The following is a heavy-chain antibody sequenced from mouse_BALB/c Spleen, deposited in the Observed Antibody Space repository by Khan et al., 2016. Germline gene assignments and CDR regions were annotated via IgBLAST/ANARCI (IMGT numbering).Heavy chain of an antibody. D-gene: IGHD2-14*01. J-gene: IGHJ3*01. Sequence: QVQLKEAAAELARPGASVKMSCKASGYTFTNYTMHWIKQRPGQGLEWFGYISPSSGYTESNQKFKDKTTLTSDNSSGTASMQLSSLPSEDSAVYYCARGYTYDACFPFWGQGALVAVSA. CDR3: ARGYTYDACFPF. CDR2: ISPSSGYT. V-gene: IGHV1-4*02. CDR1: GYTFTNYT.